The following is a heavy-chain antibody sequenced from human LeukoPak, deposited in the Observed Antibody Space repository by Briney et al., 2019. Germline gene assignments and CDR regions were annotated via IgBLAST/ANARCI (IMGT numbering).Heavy chain of an antibody. CDR2: INEGGST. CDR1: GGSFSGYY. D-gene: IGHD1-14*01. J-gene: IGHJ4*02. Sequence: PSETLCLTCAVYGGSFSGYYWSWIRQPPGKELEWIGEINEGGSTKYIPSLESRVTISVDTSKNQLSLKVNSVAAADTAVYYCARGGLNRNYFDSWGQGILVTVSS. V-gene: IGHV4-34*01. CDR3: ARGGLNRNYFDS.